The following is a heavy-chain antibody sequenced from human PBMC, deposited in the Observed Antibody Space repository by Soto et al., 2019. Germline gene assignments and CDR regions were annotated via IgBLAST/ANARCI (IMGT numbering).Heavy chain of an antibody. V-gene: IGHV1-46*01. CDR3: ARVLGDGYNSYFDY. CDR1: GYSFTTYY. CDR2: ISPSGGKT. D-gene: IGHD5-12*01. J-gene: IGHJ4*02. Sequence: ASVKVSCKASGYSFTTYYIHWVRQAPGQGLEWMGIISPSGGKTRYAQKFQGRVTMTRDTSTRTVYKEVSSLRSEDTAVYYCARVLGDGYNSYFDYWGQGTLVTVSS.